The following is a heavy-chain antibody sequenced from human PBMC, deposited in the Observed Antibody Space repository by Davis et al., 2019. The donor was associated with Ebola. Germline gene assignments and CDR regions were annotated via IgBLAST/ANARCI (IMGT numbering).Heavy chain of an antibody. V-gene: IGHV1-18*01. CDR1: GYTFNSYG. CDR2: ISAYNGNT. CDR3: ARDRGRWEPEQGMDV. D-gene: IGHD1-26*01. J-gene: IGHJ6*02. Sequence: AASVKVSCKASGYTFNSYGISWVRQAPGQGLEWMGWISAYNGNTNYAQKLQGRVTMTTDTSTSTAYMELRSLRSDDTAVYYCARDRGRWEPEQGMDVWGQGTTVTVSS.